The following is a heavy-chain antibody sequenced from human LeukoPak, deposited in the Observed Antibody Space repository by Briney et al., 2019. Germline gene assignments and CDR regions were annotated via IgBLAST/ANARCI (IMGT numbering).Heavy chain of an antibody. CDR2: ISGSGGST. D-gene: IGHD6-13*01. CDR3: AKDQAGIAAAAIFDY. J-gene: IGHJ4*02. Sequence: GGSLRLSCAASGFTFSSYAMSWVRQAPGKGLEWVSAISGSGGSTYYADSVKGRFTISRDNSKNTPYLQMNSLRAEDTAVYYCAKDQAGIAAAAIFDYWGQGTLITVSS. CDR1: GFTFSSYA. V-gene: IGHV3-23*01.